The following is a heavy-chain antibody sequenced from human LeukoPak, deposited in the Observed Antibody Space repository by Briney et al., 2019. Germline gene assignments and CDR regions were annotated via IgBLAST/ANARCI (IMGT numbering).Heavy chain of an antibody. CDR3: ARVIAGRLDY. V-gene: IGHV4-61*01. CDR1: GGSVSSGSYY. J-gene: IGHJ4*02. D-gene: IGHD6-6*01. Sequence: SETLSLTCTVSGGSVSSGSYYWSWIRQPPGKGLEWIGDIYYSGDTNYDPSLKGRVTISVDTSKNQLSLKLSFVTAADTAVYYCARVIAGRLDYWGQGTLVTVSS. CDR2: IYYSGDT.